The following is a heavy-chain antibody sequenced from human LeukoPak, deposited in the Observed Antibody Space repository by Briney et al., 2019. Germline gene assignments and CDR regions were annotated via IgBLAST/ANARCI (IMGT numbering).Heavy chain of an antibody. Sequence: SETLSFTCAVYGGSFSGYYWSWIRQPPGKGLEWIGEINHSGSTNYNPSLKSRVTISVDTSKNQFSLQLNSVTPEDTAVYYCARDSPYSSGYYYFDYWGQGTLVTVSS. V-gene: IGHV4-34*01. J-gene: IGHJ4*02. D-gene: IGHD3-22*01. CDR1: GGSFSGYY. CDR3: ARDSPYSSGYYYFDY. CDR2: INHSGST.